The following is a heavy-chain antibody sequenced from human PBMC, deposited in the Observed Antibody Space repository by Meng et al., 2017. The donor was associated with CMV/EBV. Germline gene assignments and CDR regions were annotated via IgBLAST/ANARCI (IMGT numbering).Heavy chain of an antibody. Sequence: SVKVSCKAFGGTFSSYAISWVRQAPGQGLEWMGGIIPIFGTANYAQKFQGRVTITTDESTSTAYMELSSLRSEDTAVYYCARGTPEGGIAAAGTHYYYYYGMDVWGQGTTVTVSS. J-gene: IGHJ6*02. V-gene: IGHV1-69*05. CDR2: IIPIFGTA. D-gene: IGHD6-13*01. CDR1: GGTFSSYA. CDR3: ARGTPEGGIAAAGTHYYYYYGMDV.